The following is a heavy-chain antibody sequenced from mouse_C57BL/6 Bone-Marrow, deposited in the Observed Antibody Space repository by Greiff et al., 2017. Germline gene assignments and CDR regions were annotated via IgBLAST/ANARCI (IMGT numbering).Heavy chain of an antibody. CDR2: INPYNGGT. D-gene: IGHD2-4*01. CDR3: SRIVYDYDWTWFAY. Sequence: VQLQQSGPVLVKPGASVKMSCKASGYTFTDYYMNWVKQSHGKSLEWIGVINPYNGGTSYNQKFKGKATLTVDKSSSTAYMELNSLTSEDSPVYYFSRIVYDYDWTWFAYWAQCTLVPVSA. V-gene: IGHV1-19*01. J-gene: IGHJ3*01. CDR1: GYTFTDYY.